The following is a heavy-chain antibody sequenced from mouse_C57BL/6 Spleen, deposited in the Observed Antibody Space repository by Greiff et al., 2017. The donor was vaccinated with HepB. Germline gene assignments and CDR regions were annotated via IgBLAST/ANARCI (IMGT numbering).Heavy chain of an antibody. CDR2: IYPRSGNT. Sequence: QVQLKQSGAELARPGASVKLSCKASGYTFTSYGISWVKQRTGQGLEWIGEIYPRSGNTYYNEKFKGKATLTADKSSSTAYMELRSLTSEDSAVYFCARLYYKDAMDYWGQGTSVTVSS. V-gene: IGHV1-81*01. J-gene: IGHJ4*01. D-gene: IGHD2-1*01. CDR1: GYTFTSYG. CDR3: ARLYYKDAMDY.